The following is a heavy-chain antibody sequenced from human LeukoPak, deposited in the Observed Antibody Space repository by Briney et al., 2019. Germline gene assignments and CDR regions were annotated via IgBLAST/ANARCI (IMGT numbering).Heavy chain of an antibody. D-gene: IGHD1-26*01. CDR1: GGSISSYY. J-gene: IGHJ4*02. CDR2: IYYSGST. CDR3: ARDTGATTDFDY. V-gene: IGHV4-59*01. Sequence: SSETLSLTCTVSGGSISSYYWSWLRQPPGKGLEWIGYIYYSGSTNYNPSLKSRVTISVDTSKNQFSLKLSSVTAADTAVYYCARDTGATTDFDYWRERTVVTVSS.